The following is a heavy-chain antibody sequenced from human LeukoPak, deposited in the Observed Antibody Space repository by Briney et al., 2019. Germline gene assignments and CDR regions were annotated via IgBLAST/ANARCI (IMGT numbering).Heavy chain of an antibody. V-gene: IGHV3-30*02. CDR3: VAGDGWLGDY. CDR1: GFTFSSYG. D-gene: IGHD6-19*01. J-gene: IGHJ4*02. CDR2: IRYDGSNK. Sequence: GGSLRLSCAAPGFTFSSYGMHWVRQAPGKGLEWVAFIRYDGSNKYYADSVKGRFTISRDNSKNTLYLQMNSLRVEDTAVYYCVAGDGWLGDYWGQGTLVTVSS.